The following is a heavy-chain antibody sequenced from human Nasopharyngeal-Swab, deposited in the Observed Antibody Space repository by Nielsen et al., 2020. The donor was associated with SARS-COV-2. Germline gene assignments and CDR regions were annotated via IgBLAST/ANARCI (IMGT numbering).Heavy chain of an antibody. J-gene: IGHJ6*02. V-gene: IGHV3-74*01. D-gene: IGHD7-27*01. CDR2: INSDGSST. Sequence: VRQAPGKGLVWVSRINSDGSSTSYADSVKGRFTISRDNAKNSLYLQMNSLRAEDTAVYYCARDLDWNRGNYYYYYGMDVWGQGTTVTVSS. CDR3: ARDLDWNRGNYYYYYGMDV.